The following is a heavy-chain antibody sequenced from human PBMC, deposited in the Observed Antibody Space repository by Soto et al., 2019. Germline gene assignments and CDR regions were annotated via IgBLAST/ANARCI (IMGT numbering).Heavy chain of an antibody. CDR1: GDSISSNVW. CDR2: AYHNGLT. J-gene: IGHJ4*02. D-gene: IGHD6-19*01. V-gene: IGHV4-4*03. CDR3: ARDAAVPGESDRFDY. Sequence: KPPETLSLTCAVSGDSISSNVWWSWVRQPPGKGLEWIGEAYHNGLTDYNPSLKSRVTMSVDTSKNEFSLKLTSVTAADTAIYYCARDAAVPGESDRFDYWGQGTLVTVSS.